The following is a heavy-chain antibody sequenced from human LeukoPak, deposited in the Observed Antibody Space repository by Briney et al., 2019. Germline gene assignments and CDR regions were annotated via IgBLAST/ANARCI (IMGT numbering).Heavy chain of an antibody. CDR3: ARGPVGVVTTGGSWFDP. J-gene: IGHJ5*02. CDR2: IYPRDGST. Sequence: ASVKVSCKASGYSFTSNYIHWVRQAPGQGLEWMGMIYPRDGSTSYAQKFQGRVTMTRNTSISTAYMELSSLRSEDTAVYYCARGPVGVVTTGGSWFDPWGQGTLVTVSS. V-gene: IGHV1-46*01. D-gene: IGHD2-21*02. CDR1: GYSFTSNY.